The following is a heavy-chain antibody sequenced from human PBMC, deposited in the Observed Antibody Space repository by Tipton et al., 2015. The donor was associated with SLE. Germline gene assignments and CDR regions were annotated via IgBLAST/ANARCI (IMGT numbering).Heavy chain of an antibody. J-gene: IGHJ6*02. CDR3: ARGAYFYYDMDV. D-gene: IGHD3-16*01. CDR1: GGSISSGSYY. Sequence: LRLSCTVSGGSISSGSYYWSWIRQPAGKGLEWIGRIYTSGSTNYNPSLKSRVTISVDTSKNQFSLNLSSVTAADTAVYYCARGAYFYYDMDVWGQGTTVTVSS. CDR2: IYTSGST. V-gene: IGHV4-61*02.